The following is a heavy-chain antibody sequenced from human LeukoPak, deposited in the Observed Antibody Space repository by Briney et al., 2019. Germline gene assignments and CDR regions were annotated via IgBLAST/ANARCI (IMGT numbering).Heavy chain of an antibody. CDR2: ISSSGGIT. CDR1: GFTFSAYA. CDR3: AKPPNGYRSGALCYRFDS. V-gene: IGHV3-23*01. J-gene: IGHJ4*02. D-gene: IGHD2-15*01. Sequence: RGSLSLSCSASGFTFSAYAMTWVRQAAGKGLEWVYGISSSGGITYYTDSVNGRFTSSRDNSKNTLYLQLNSLRADDTGVYFCAKPPNGYRSGALCYRFDSWGQGTLVTVPS.